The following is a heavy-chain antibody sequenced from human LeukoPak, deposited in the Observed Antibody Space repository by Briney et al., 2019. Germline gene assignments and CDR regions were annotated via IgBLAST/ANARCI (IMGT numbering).Heavy chain of an antibody. CDR3: ARVPESSFGFDI. Sequence: SVKVSCKSSGGTFSSYAISWVRQAPGQGLDWMGRIIPIFGTANYAQKFQGRVTITADKSKSTAYMELSSLRSEDTAVYYCARVPESSFGFDIWGQGTMVTVSS. CDR1: GGTFSSYA. J-gene: IGHJ3*02. V-gene: IGHV1-69*06. CDR2: IIPIFGTA. D-gene: IGHD1-26*01.